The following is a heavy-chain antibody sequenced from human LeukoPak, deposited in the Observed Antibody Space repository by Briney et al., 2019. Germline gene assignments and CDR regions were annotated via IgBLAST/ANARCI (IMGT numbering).Heavy chain of an antibody. J-gene: IGHJ5*02. Sequence: SETLSLTCTVSGGSISSSSYYWGWIRQPPGKGLEWIGTFYYGGSTYHNPSLKSRVTISVDTSKNQFSLRLSSATAADTALYYCASGGEQLWPYEPFSSWGQGTLVTVSS. CDR3: ASGGEQLWPYEPFSS. D-gene: IGHD1/OR15-1a*01. CDR1: GGSISSSSYY. CDR2: FYYGGST. V-gene: IGHV4-39*01.